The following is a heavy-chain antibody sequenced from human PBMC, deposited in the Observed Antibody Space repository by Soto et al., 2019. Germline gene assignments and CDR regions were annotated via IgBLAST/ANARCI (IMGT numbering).Heavy chain of an antibody. V-gene: IGHV1-46*01. CDR2: INPSGGNT. CDR3: ARAVESSSTSPWGGNWFDP. CDR1: GYTFTSYY. Sequence: GPSVKVSCKASGYTFTSYYMHWVRQAPGQGLEWMGIINPSGGNTNYAQKVQGRVTMTTDTSTSTVYLELRSLSSDDTAVYYCARAVESSSTSPWGGNWFDPWGQGTLVTVSS. D-gene: IGHD2-2*01. J-gene: IGHJ5*02.